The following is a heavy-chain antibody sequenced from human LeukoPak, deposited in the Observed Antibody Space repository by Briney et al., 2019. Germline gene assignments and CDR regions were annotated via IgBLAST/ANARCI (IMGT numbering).Heavy chain of an antibody. CDR3: ARDQGSGSRIFDY. CDR1: GFTFSDYY. V-gene: IGHV3-11*01. Sequence: GGSLRLSCAASGFTFSDYYMSWIRHAPGEGLEWVSYISSSGSTIYYADSVKGRFTISRDNAKNSLYLQMNSLRAEDTAVYYCARDQGSGSRIFDYWGQGTLVTVSS. J-gene: IGHJ4*02. D-gene: IGHD6-19*01. CDR2: ISSSGSTI.